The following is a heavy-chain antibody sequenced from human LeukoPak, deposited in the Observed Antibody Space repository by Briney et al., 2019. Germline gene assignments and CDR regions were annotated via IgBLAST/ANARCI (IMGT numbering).Heavy chain of an antibody. J-gene: IGHJ3*02. CDR1: GYTFTSYD. CDR3: ATIFWSGYLYAFDI. D-gene: IGHD3-3*01. Sequence: ASVKVSCKASGYTFTSYDINWVRQATGQGLEWMGWMNPNSGNTGYAQKFQGRVTMTRNTSISTAYMELSSPRSEDTAVYYCATIFWSGYLYAFDIWGQGTMVTVSS. CDR2: MNPNSGNT. V-gene: IGHV1-8*01.